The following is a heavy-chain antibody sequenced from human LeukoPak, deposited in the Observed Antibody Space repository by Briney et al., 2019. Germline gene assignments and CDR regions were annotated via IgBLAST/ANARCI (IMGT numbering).Heavy chain of an antibody. CDR1: GFTFSLYW. D-gene: IGHD5-18*01. V-gene: IGHV3-11*01. CDR2: ISSSGTTI. CDR3: ARETAMAYFDY. Sequence: PGGSLRLSCAASGFTFSLYWMSWVRQAPGKGLEWVSYISSSGTTIYNADSVKGRFTISRDNAKNSLYLQMNSLRAEDTAVYYCARETAMAYFDYWGQGTLVTVSS. J-gene: IGHJ4*02.